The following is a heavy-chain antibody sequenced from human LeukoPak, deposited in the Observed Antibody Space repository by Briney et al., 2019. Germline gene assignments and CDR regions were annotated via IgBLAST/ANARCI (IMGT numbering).Heavy chain of an antibody. Sequence: ASVKVSGKASGGTFSSYAISWVRQAPGQGLEWMGGIIPIFGTSNYAQKFQGRVTITADESTSTADMELSSLRSEDTAVYYCARDSSTYYDFWSGIYYYYGMDVWGQGTTVTVSS. V-gene: IGHV1-69*13. CDR2: IIPIFGTS. J-gene: IGHJ6*02. CDR3: ARDSSTYYDFWSGIYYYYGMDV. D-gene: IGHD3-3*01. CDR1: GGTFSSYA.